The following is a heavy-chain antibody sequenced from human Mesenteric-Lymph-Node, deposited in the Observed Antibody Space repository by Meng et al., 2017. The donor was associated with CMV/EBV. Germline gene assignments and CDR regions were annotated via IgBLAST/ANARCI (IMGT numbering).Heavy chain of an antibody. Sequence: GESLKISCAASGFTFSSHRMSWVRQAPGKGLEWVANIKQDGSEKYYVDSVKGRFTISRDNAKNSLYLQMNSLRDEDTAVYYCARDSGSYRLDYYYYYGMDVWGQGTTVTVSS. J-gene: IGHJ6*02. V-gene: IGHV3-7*01. CDR2: IKQDGSEK. CDR1: GFTFSSHR. CDR3: ARDSGSYRLDYYYYYGMDV. D-gene: IGHD1-26*01.